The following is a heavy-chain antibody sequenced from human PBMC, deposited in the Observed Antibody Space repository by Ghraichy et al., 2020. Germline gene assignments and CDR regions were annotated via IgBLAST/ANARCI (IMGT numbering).Heavy chain of an antibody. CDR1: GFTFSSYW. J-gene: IGHJ6*02. Sequence: GGSLRLSCAASGFTFSSYWMHWVRQAPGKGLVWVSRINSDGSSTSYADSVKGRFTISRDNAKNTLYLQMNSLRAEDTAVYYCAAPGYSYGYADYYYYYGMDVWGQGTTVTVSS. D-gene: IGHD5-18*01. V-gene: IGHV3-74*01. CDR2: INSDGSST. CDR3: AAPGYSYGYADYYYYYGMDV.